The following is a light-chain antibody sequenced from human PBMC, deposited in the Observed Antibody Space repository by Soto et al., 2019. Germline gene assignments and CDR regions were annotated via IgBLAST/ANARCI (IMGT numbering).Light chain of an antibody. CDR2: GAS. CDR1: QGVSTRY. Sequence: DIELTQSPGTLSLSPGARATLSCSASQGVSTRYFAWYQQKPGQAPRLLIYGASSRATGIPAGFSGSGSETDVTLTISRLEPEDCAIYYGQQYGTSPWTGGQGTKGDIK. V-gene: IGKV3-20*01. J-gene: IGKJ1*01. CDR3: QQYGTSPWT.